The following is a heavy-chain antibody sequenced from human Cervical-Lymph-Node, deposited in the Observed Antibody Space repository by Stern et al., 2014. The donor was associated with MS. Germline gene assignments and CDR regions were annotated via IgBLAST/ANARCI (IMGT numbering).Heavy chain of an antibody. CDR3: AREYEVYSIQAYYGMDV. Sequence: EEQLVESGGGLVRPGGSLRLSCAASGFTFSSYWMHWVRQVPGKGLVWVSRIGSDGSDQIYADSVKGRFTISRDNSRNTVYLQMNRLRAEDTAVYFCAREYEVYSIQAYYGMDVWGQGTTVIVSS. CDR1: GFTFSSYW. J-gene: IGHJ6*02. CDR2: IGSDGSDQ. D-gene: IGHD2-8*01. V-gene: IGHV3-74*01.